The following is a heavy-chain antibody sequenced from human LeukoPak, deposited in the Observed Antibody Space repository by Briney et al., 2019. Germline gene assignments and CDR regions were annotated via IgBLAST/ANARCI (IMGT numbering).Heavy chain of an antibody. D-gene: IGHD2-2*01. CDR2: INPKSGAT. CDR1: GYTFSDYY. J-gene: IGHJ4*02. CDR3: ARDQGYCSSTSCSSRADY. Sequence: GASVKVSCMASGYTFSDYYIHWVRQAPGQGLEWMGLINPKSGATHYAQKFQGRVTMTRDTSISTAYMELSRLRSDDTAVYYCARDQGYCSSTSCSSRADYWGQGTLVTVSS. V-gene: IGHV1-2*02.